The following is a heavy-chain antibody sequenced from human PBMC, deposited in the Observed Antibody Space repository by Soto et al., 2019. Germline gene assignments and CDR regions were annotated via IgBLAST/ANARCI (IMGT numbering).Heavy chain of an antibody. Sequence: SETLSLTCAVSGYSINSGHYWGWIRQPPGKGLEWVGSIYHSGSTYYNPSLKSRVTISIDTSENHFSLQLSSVTAADTAVYYCARRYGSGSYYVYFVDYWGQGTLVTVSS. D-gene: IGHD3-10*01. CDR1: GYSINSGHY. J-gene: IGHJ4*02. CDR2: IYHSGST. CDR3: ARRYGSGSYYVYFVDY. V-gene: IGHV4-38-2*01.